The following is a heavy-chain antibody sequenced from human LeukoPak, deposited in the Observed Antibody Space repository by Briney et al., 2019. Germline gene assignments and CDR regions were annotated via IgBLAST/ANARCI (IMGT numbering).Heavy chain of an antibody. CDR3: ARARYCVSGVCHMGGGLDV. V-gene: IGHV3-7*04. D-gene: IGHD2-15*01. CDR1: GYPCVNNW. CDR2: IKQEGRET. Sequence: PGGSLRLSCAPSGYPCVNNWMTWVRQAPGKGLEWVATIKQEGRETYYVGAVKGRFYLSRENASDPMYLQMNILRAEDAAVYYCARARYCVSGVCHMGGGLDVWGPGTTVTVSS. J-gene: IGHJ6*02.